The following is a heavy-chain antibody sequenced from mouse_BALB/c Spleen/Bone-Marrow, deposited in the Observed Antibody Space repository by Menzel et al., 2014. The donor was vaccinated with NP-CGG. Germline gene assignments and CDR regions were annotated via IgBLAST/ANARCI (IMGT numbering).Heavy chain of an antibody. Sequence: LMESGPGLVKPSQSLSLPCSVTGYSITSGYYWNWIRQFPGNKLEWMGYISYDGRNNYNPSLKNRISITRDTSKNQFFLKLNSVTTEDTATYYCARKEGNYGAYWGQGTLVTVSA. J-gene: IGHJ3*01. D-gene: IGHD2-1*01. CDR2: ISYDGRN. CDR3: ARKEGNYGAY. V-gene: IGHV3-6*02. CDR1: GYSITSGYY.